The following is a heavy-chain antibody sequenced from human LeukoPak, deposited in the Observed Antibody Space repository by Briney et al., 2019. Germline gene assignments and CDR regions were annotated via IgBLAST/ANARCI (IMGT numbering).Heavy chain of an antibody. J-gene: IGHJ5*02. Sequence: GESLRISCKGSGYSFTSYWISWVRQMPGKGLEWMGRIDPSDSYTNYSPSFQGHVTISADKSISTAYLQWSSLKASDTAMYYCARQRGSYYDSSGPPRWFDPWGQGTLVTVSS. V-gene: IGHV5-10-1*01. D-gene: IGHD3-22*01. CDR3: ARQRGSYYDSSGPPRWFDP. CDR2: IDPSDSYT. CDR1: GYSFTSYW.